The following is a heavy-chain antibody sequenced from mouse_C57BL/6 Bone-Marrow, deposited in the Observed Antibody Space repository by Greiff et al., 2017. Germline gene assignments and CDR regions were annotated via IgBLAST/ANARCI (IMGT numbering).Heavy chain of an antibody. V-gene: IGHV1-31*01. CDR1: GYSFTGYY. CDR3: ARGHLGQLRLRFAY. D-gene: IGHD3-2*02. Sequence: VHVKQSGPELVKPGASVKISCKASGYSFTGYYMHWVKQSHGNILDWIGYIYPYNGVSSYNQKFKGKATLTVDKSSSTAYMELRSLTSEDSAVYYCARGHLGQLRLRFAYWGQGTLVTVSA. J-gene: IGHJ3*01. CDR2: IYPYNGVS.